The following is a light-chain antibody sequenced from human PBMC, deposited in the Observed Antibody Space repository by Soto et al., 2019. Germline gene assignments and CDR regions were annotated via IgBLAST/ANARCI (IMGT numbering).Light chain of an antibody. V-gene: IGLV2-14*01. Sequence: QSVLTQXASVSGSPGQSITISCTGTSSDVGGFHSVSWYQQHPGKAPKLIIYEVSNRPSGVSNRFSGSKSGNTASLTISGLQTEDEADYYCSSYTTSSTDVFGTGTKVTVL. CDR1: SSDVGGFHS. CDR2: EVS. J-gene: IGLJ1*01. CDR3: SSYTTSSTDV.